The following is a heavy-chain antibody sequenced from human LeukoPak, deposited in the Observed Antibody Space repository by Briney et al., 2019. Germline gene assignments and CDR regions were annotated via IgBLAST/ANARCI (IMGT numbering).Heavy chain of an antibody. J-gene: IGHJ4*02. CDR3: ARQNGAGYYYYFDS. CDR2: ISTSSV. Sequence: GGSLRLSCTASGFTFSNARMSWVRQAPGKGLEWVSYISTSSVHYADSVKGRFTISRDNAKNSLYLQMNSLRGEDTAVYYCARQNGAGYYYYFDSWGQGTLVSVSS. V-gene: IGHV3-48*01. D-gene: IGHD3-22*01. CDR1: GFTFSNAR.